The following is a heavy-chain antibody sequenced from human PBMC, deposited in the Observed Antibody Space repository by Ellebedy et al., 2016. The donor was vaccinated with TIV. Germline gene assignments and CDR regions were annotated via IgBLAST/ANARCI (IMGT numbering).Heavy chain of an antibody. CDR1: GFTFGSYV. J-gene: IGHJ4*02. CDR2: ISGGGGNT. D-gene: IGHD5-18*01. V-gene: IGHV3-23*01. CDR3: AKDGVGYTFGYSFDY. Sequence: PGGSLRLSCADSGFTFGSYVMSWVRQAPGKGLEWVSGISGGGGNTYYADSVKGRFTISRDISKNTLYLQMNSLRAEDTAVYYCAKDGVGYTFGYSFDYWGQGTLVTVSS.